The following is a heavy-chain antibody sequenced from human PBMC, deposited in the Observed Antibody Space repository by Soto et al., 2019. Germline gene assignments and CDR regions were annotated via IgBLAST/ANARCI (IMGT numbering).Heavy chain of an antibody. V-gene: IGHV3-23*01. CDR2: ISGSGGST. Sequence: GGSLRLSCAASGFTFSSYAMSWVRQAPGKGLEWVSAISGSGGSTYYADSVKGRFTISRDSSKNTLYLQMNSLRAEDTAVYYCAADQEGRGYSYGRGQGTLVTVSS. CDR3: AADQEGRGYSYG. CDR1: GFTFSSYA. J-gene: IGHJ4*02. D-gene: IGHD5-18*01.